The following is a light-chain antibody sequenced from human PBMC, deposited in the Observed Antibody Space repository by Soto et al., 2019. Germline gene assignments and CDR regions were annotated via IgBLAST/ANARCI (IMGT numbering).Light chain of an antibody. CDR2: DAS. CDR3: QQYNNWPPIT. Sequence: EIVMTQSPASLSVSPGERAALSCRASQSVGRNLAWYQQKPCQAPRLLIYDASTRATGIPARFSGGGSGTEFTLSISSLQSEDFAVYYCQQYNNWPPITFGQGTRLEIK. J-gene: IGKJ5*01. V-gene: IGKV3-15*01. CDR1: QSVGRN.